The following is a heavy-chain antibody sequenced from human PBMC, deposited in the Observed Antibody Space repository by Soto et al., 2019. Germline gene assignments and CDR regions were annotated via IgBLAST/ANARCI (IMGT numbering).Heavy chain of an antibody. J-gene: IGHJ4*02. CDR3: CKDRGGGAVVPDY. CDR2: VWYDGSNK. Sequence: QVQLVESWGGVVQPGRSLRLSCAASGFSFTTYGMHWVRQAPGEGLEWVAVVWYDGSNKYYADSVKGRFTISRDTSKKPLELQKDGLGAQDTGGFLCCKDRGGGAVVPDYWGQGTLVTVSS. D-gene: IGHD2-21*01. V-gene: IGHV3-33*06. CDR1: GFSFTTYG.